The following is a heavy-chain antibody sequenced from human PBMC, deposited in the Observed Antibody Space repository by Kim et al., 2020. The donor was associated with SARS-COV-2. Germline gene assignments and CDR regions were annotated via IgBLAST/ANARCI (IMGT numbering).Heavy chain of an antibody. CDR1: GFNFSAFW. CDR3: HSYGSGRCAAYAFDI. CDR2: IKQDGSEQ. J-gene: IGHJ3*02. D-gene: IGHD3-10*01. V-gene: IGHV3-7*03. Sequence: GGSLRLSCAAAGFNFSAFWMSWVRKAPGKGLELVSNIKQDGSEQNDVDSVKGRCTISRDNSKNSLYLQMNSLRAVDTAVYYCHSYGSGRCAAYAFDIWGQGTMLPVSS.